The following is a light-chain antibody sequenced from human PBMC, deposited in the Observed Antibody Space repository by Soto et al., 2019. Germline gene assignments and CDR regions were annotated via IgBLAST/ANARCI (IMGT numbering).Light chain of an antibody. Sequence: EIVLTQPPGTLSLSPGEIATLSCRASQSVSSSYLAWYQQKPCQSARLLIYGASSRATGIPERFSGSGSGTDFTLTISRLEPEDFALYYCQQYGSSSITFGQGTRLEIK. J-gene: IGKJ5*01. CDR1: QSVSSSY. CDR3: QQYGSSSIT. CDR2: GAS. V-gene: IGKV3-20*01.